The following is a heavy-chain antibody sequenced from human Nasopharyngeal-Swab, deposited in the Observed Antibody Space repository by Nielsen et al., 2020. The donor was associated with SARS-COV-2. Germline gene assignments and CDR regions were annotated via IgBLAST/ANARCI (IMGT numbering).Heavy chain of an antibody. Sequence: GSLRLSCTVSGGSVSSNIYYWSWIRQPPGKGLEWIGCIYYIGSTNYSPSLKSRVTISVDTSKNQFSLKLSSVTAADTAVYYCAKSPLYYYGSSGYPVGFDYWGQGTLVTVSS. CDR2: IYYIGST. CDR1: GGSVSSNIYY. J-gene: IGHJ4*02. D-gene: IGHD3-22*01. V-gene: IGHV4-61*01. CDR3: AKSPLYYYGSSGYPVGFDY.